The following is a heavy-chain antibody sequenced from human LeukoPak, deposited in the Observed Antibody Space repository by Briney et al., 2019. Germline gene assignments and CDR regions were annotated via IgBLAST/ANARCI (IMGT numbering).Heavy chain of an antibody. CDR1: GGTFSSYA. CDR3: ARPGPNYYDGEDAFDI. J-gene: IGHJ3*02. D-gene: IGHD3-22*01. V-gene: IGHV1-69*01. Sequence: SVKVSCKASGGTFSSYAISWVRQAPGQGLERMGGIIPIFGTANYAQKFQGRVTITADESTSTAYMELSSLRSEDTAVYYCARPGPNYYDGEDAFDIWGQGTMVTVSS. CDR2: IIPIFGTA.